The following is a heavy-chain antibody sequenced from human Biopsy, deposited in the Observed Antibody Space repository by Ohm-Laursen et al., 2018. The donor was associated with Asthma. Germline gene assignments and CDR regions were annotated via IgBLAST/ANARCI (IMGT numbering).Heavy chain of an antibody. Sequence: SLRLSCAASGFSFDDCAMHWVRQAPGKGLEWVSSISWNSGNIDYADSVKGRFIISRDNAKNSLYLQMQSLRPEDTAFYYCAKSADYYDSTDYLDFWGRGTLVTVSS. V-gene: IGHV3-9*01. D-gene: IGHD3-22*01. CDR3: AKSADYYDSTDYLDF. J-gene: IGHJ4*01. CDR2: ISWNSGNI. CDR1: GFSFDDCA.